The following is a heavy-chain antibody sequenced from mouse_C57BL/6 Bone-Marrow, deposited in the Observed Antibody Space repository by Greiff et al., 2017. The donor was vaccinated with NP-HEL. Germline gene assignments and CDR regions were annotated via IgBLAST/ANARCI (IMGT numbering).Heavy chain of an antibody. CDR2: ISDGGSYT. V-gene: IGHV5-4*01. J-gene: IGHJ3*01. CDR1: GFTFSSYA. D-gene: IGHD1-1*01. Sequence: EVNLVESGGGLVKPGGSLKLSCAASGFTFSSYAMSWVRQTPEKRLEWVATISDGGSYTYYPDNVKGRFTISRDNAKNNLYLQMSHLKSEDTAMYYCARDRYYGSSPGLAYWGQGTLVTVSA. CDR3: ARDRYYGSSPGLAY.